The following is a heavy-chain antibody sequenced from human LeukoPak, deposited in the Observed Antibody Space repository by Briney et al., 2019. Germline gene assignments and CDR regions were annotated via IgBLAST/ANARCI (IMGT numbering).Heavy chain of an antibody. D-gene: IGHD6-13*01. V-gene: IGHV1-69*06. J-gene: IGHJ4*02. CDR2: IIPIFGTA. Sequence: GASVKVSCKASGGTFSSYAISWVRQAPGQGLEWMGGIIPIFGTANYAQKFQGRVTITADKSTSTAYMELSSLRSEDTALYYCAKSDTPWGSWYYFDYWGQRTLVTVSS. CDR1: GGTFSSYA. CDR3: AKSDTPWGSWYYFDY.